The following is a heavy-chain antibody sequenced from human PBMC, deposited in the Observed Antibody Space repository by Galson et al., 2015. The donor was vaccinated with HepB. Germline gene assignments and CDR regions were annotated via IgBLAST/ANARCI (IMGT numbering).Heavy chain of an antibody. CDR3: ARDREYLQH. J-gene: IGHJ1*01. CDR2: ISSSSSYI. CDR1: GFTFGSSS. V-gene: IGHV3-21*01. Sequence: SLRLSCAASGFTFGSSSMNWVRQAPGKGLELVSSISSSSSYIYYADSVKGRFTISRANAKTSRYLQMSSLRAEDTAVYFCARDREYLQHWGQGSLVTVSS.